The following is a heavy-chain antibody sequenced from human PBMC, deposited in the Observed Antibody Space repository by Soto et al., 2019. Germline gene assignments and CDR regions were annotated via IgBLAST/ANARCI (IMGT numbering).Heavy chain of an antibody. V-gene: IGHV4-59*08. J-gene: IGHJ4*02. CDR3: ARLWGWFVDY. D-gene: IGHD3-16*01. CDR2: IYYSGST. Sequence: QVQLQESGPGLVKPSETLSLTCTVSGGSISSYYWSWIRQPPGKGLEWIGYIYYSGSTNYNPSLKCRVTISVDTSKNQFSLKLSSVTAADTAVYYCARLWGWFVDYWGQGTLVTVSS. CDR1: GGSISSYY.